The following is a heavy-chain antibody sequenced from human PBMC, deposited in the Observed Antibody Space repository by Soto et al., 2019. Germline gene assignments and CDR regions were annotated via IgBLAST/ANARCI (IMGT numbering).Heavy chain of an antibody. J-gene: IGHJ4*02. CDR2: ISGSGGST. CDR3: AKERRPYYYGSGSYYKSLFDY. CDR1: GFTFSSYA. D-gene: IGHD3-10*01. Sequence: EVQLLESGGGLVQPGGSLRLSCAASGFTFSSYAMSWVRQAPGKGLEWVSAISGSGGSTYYADSVKGRFTISRDNSKNTLYLQMNSLRAEDTAVYYCAKERRPYYYGSGSYYKSLFDYWGQGTLVTVSS. V-gene: IGHV3-23*01.